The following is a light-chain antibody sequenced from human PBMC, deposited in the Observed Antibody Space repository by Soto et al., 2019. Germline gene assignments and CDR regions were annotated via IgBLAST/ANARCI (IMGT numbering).Light chain of an antibody. CDR1: QSVSSY. Sequence: EIVLTQSPATLSLSPGDRATLSCRASQSVSSYLAWYQQKPGQAPRLLIYDTSNRHTGIPARFSGSGSGTDFTLTISSLEPEDFAAYYCQQRSNWPLTFGGGTKVEIK. V-gene: IGKV3-11*01. CDR3: QQRSNWPLT. CDR2: DTS. J-gene: IGKJ4*01.